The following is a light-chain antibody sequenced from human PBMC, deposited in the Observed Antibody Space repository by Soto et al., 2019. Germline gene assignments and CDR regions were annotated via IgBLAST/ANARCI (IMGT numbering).Light chain of an antibody. CDR2: GVS. CDR3: QQYNNWPLS. V-gene: IGKV3-15*01. J-gene: IGKJ4*01. Sequence: ETVMTQSPATLSVSPGERATLSCRASQSVSSNLAWYQQKPGQAPRLLIYGVSTRANGIPARFSGSGSGTEFTLTISSLQSEDFAVYYCQQYNNWPLSFGGGTKVEIK. CDR1: QSVSSN.